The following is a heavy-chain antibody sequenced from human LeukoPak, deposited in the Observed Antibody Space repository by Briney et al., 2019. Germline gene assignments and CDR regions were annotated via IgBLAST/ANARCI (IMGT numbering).Heavy chain of an antibody. CDR1: GYTFTSYG. V-gene: IGHV1-18*01. D-gene: IGHD6-13*01. J-gene: IGHJ5*02. Sequence: ASVKVSCKASGYTFTSYGISWVRQAPGQGLEWMGWISAYNGNTNYAQKLQGRVTMTTDTSTSTAYMELRSLRSDDTAVCYCARAAGSSSWYLNWFDPWGQGTLVTVSS. CDR2: ISAYNGNT. CDR3: ARAAGSSSWYLNWFDP.